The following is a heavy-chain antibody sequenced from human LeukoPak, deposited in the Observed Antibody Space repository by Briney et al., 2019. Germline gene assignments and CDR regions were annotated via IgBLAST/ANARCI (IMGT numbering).Heavy chain of an antibody. CDR3: ARVNYHDSGGSYWWFDP. Sequence: PSETLSLTCTVSGGSISSYYWSWIRQPPGKGLEWIGYITYSGSTNYNPSLKSRVTTSVDPSKNQVSLKLTSVTAADTAVYYCARVNYHDSGGSYWWFDPWGQGTRVTVSS. D-gene: IGHD3-22*01. CDR1: GGSISSYY. V-gene: IGHV4-59*12. CDR2: ITYSGST. J-gene: IGHJ5*02.